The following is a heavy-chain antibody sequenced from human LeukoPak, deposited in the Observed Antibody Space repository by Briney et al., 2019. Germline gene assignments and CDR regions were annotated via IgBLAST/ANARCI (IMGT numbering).Heavy chain of an antibody. J-gene: IGHJ6*03. Sequence: VASVKVSCKASGGTFSSYAISWVRQAPGQGLEWMGGIIPILGTANYAQKFQGRVTIIADGSTSTVYMELSSLRSEDTAVYYCARDGVMATYYYYYYYMDVWGKGTTVTVSS. CDR3: ARDGVMATYYYYYYYMDV. CDR1: GGTFSSYA. CDR2: IIPILGTA. D-gene: IGHD5-24*01. V-gene: IGHV1-69*01.